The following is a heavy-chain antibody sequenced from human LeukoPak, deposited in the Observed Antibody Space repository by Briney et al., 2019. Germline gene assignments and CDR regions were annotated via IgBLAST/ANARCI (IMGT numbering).Heavy chain of an antibody. D-gene: IGHD2-2*02. Sequence: SETLSLTCTVSGVSISSSSHSWGWIRQPPGKGLEWIVSLYSSGSTYYNPALKSRVTVSVDTSKSQFFLKLRSVTAAETALYYCARHNRGDCRSPSCYTDFWGRGTLVTVSS. J-gene: IGHJ4*02. CDR1: GVSISSSSHS. CDR3: ARHNRGDCRSPSCYTDF. V-gene: IGHV4-39*01. CDR2: LYSSGST.